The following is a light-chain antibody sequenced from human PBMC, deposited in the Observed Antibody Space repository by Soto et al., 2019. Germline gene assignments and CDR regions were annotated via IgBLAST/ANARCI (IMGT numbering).Light chain of an antibody. J-gene: IGKJ4*01. CDR1: QSVSSDY. V-gene: IGKV3-20*01. Sequence: EIVLTQSPGTLSLSPGDRATLSCRAGQSVSSDYVAWYQQKPGQTPNVLIYRASIRATGIPDRFSGSGSGTDFTLTISRLEPEDFAVYYCQQYGASPLTFGGGTKVDI. CDR3: QQYGASPLT. CDR2: RAS.